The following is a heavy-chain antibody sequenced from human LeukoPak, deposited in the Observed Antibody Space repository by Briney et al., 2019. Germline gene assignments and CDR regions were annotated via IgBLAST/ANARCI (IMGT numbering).Heavy chain of an antibody. V-gene: IGHV4-31*03. D-gene: IGHD3-10*01. J-gene: IGHJ4*02. CDR3: ASIRVKVGRGPQFDY. Sequence: SETLSLTCTVSGGSISSGGYYWSWIRQHPGKGLEWIGYIYYSGSTYYNPSLKSRVTISVDTSKNQFSLKLSSVTAADTAVYYCASIRVKVGRGPQFDYWGQETRVPSPQ. CDR1: GGSISSGGYY. CDR2: IYYSGST.